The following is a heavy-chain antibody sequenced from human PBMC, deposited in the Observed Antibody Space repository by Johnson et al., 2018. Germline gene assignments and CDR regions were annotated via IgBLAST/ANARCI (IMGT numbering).Heavy chain of an antibody. CDR3: ARASVYYYYMDV. CDR2: INHSGST. Sequence: QVQLQQWGAGLLKPSETLSLTCAVYGGSFSGYYWSWHRQPPGKGMAWIGEINHSGSTNYTPYLKSRVTISGDTTKNQLSLDLSSVTAADTAVYYCARASVYYYYMDVWGKGTTVTVSS. J-gene: IGHJ6*03. V-gene: IGHV4-34*01. CDR1: GGSFSGYY. D-gene: IGHD6-6*01.